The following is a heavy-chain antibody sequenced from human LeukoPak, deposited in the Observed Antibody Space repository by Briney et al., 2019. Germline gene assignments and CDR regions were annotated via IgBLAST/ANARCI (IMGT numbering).Heavy chain of an antibody. CDR1: GGSISSGSYY. Sequence: SQTLSLTCTVSGGSISSGSYYWSWIRQPAGKGLEWIGRISTSGSTNYNPSLKSRVTISLDTSKNQFSLKLSSVTAADTAVHYCARDLVDGSGSYYDYWGQGTLVTVSS. D-gene: IGHD3-10*01. CDR3: ARDLVDGSGSYYDY. J-gene: IGHJ4*02. CDR2: ISTSGST. V-gene: IGHV4-61*02.